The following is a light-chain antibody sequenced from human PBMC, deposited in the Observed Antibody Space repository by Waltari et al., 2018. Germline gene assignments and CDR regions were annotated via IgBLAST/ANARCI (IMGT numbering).Light chain of an antibody. CDR1: RSVSFK. J-gene: IGKJ4*01. V-gene: IGKV3-15*01. Sequence: EILLTQSPATLSVSPGEGATLSCRASRSVSFKLAWYQQKPGQAPRLLTYGASTRATALPARLSGGGYGTEFTLTITRLQSEDFSVYYCQQYNNWPLTFGGGTKVEIK. CDR3: QQYNNWPLT. CDR2: GAS.